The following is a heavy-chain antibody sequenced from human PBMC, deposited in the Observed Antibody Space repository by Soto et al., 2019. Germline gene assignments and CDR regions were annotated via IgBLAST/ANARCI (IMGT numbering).Heavy chain of an antibody. Sequence: GGSLRLSCAASGFTFSGSAMHWVRQASGKGLEWVGRIRSKANSYATAYAASVKGRFTISRDDSKNTAYLQMNSLKTEDTAVYYCTRAEGYDFWGGYLNWGQGTLVTVSS. CDR3: TRAEGYDFWGGYLN. CDR2: IRSKANSYAT. J-gene: IGHJ4*02. D-gene: IGHD3-3*01. CDR1: GFTFSGSA. V-gene: IGHV3-73*01.